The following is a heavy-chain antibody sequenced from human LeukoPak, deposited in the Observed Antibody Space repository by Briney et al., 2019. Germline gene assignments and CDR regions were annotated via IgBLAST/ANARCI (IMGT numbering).Heavy chain of an antibody. D-gene: IGHD4-17*01. J-gene: IGHJ3*02. Sequence: SETLSLTCAVSDDSFSSHYWTWIRQPPGKGPEWIGYISYIGSTNHNPSLKSRVTISIDTSKNQFSLKLSSVTAADTAVYYCARDLVTVTKGFDIWGQGTMVSVSS. CDR3: ARDLVTVTKGFDI. CDR2: ISYIGST. CDR1: DDSFSSHY. V-gene: IGHV4-59*11.